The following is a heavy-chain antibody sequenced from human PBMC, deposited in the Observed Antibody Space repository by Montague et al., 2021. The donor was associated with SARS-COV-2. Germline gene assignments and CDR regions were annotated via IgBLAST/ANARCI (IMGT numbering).Heavy chain of an antibody. CDR1: GGSISDSNYI. J-gene: IGHJ4*02. CDR2: IHYSGT. D-gene: IGHD6-13*01. Sequence: SETLSLTCTASGGSISDSNYIWGWIRQPPGKGLEWIGDIHYSGTXYNPALRSRVTMSRDLSENQFSLRLRSVAAADTALYYCARSLISASGTGSNFDSWGQGTLVAVSS. CDR3: ARSLISASGTGSNFDS. V-gene: IGHV4-39*07.